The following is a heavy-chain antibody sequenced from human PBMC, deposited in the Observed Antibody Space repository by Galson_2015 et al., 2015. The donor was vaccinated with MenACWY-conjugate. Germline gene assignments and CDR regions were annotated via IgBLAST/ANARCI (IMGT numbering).Heavy chain of an antibody. V-gene: IGHV3-48*04. CDR2: ISSSSSTI. CDR3: ARGLRVTMVRGVIVFYYGIHV. J-gene: IGHJ6*02. Sequence: SLRLSCAASGFTFSSYSMNWVRQAPGKGLEWVSYISSSSSTIYYADSVKGRFTISRDNAKNSLYLQMNSLRAEDTAVYYCARGLRVTMVRGVIVFYYGIHVWGQGTTVTVSS. D-gene: IGHD3-10*01. CDR1: GFTFSSYS.